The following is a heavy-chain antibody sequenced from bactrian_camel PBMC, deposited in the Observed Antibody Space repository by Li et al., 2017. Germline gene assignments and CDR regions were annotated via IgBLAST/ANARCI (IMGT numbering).Heavy chain of an antibody. CDR3: AGEFWRTRGCGTQCNY. Sequence: DVQLVESGGGSVQTGGSLRLPCVVSGHSRGSNCVGWFRQAPGKEREGVAAIYIGDGKTDYADSTFYSDSAEGRFTISRDNAKNTVYLQMNSLTIEDTAVYYCAGEFWRTRGCGTQCNYWGQ. CDR2: IYIGDGKTDYADST. CDR1: GHSRGSNC. J-gene: IGHJ4*01. D-gene: IGHD1*01. V-gene: IGHV3S40*01.